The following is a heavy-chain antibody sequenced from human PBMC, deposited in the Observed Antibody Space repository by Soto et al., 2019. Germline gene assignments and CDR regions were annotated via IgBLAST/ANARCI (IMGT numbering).Heavy chain of an antibody. CDR3: ARDQYDFWSGYSGDYFDY. D-gene: IGHD3-3*01. Sequence: GGSLRLSCAASGFTFSDYYMSWIRQAPGKGLEWVSYISSSGSTIYYADSVKGRFTISRDNAKNSLYLQMNSLRAEDTAVYYCARDQYDFWSGYSGDYFDYWGQGTLVTVSS. V-gene: IGHV3-11*01. J-gene: IGHJ4*02. CDR1: GFTFSDYY. CDR2: ISSSGSTI.